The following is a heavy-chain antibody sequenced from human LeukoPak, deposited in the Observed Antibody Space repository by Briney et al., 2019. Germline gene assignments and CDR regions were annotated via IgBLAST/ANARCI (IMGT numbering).Heavy chain of an antibody. CDR1: GFSVSSNY. V-gene: IGHV3-53*01. D-gene: IGHD5-24*01. Sequence: GGSLRLSCAPSGFSVSSNYMTWVRQAPGKGLEWLSVVYSGGSTYYADSVKGRFTMSRDNSKNTLYLQMSSLRADDTAVYFCARGGDGYNFRFSAFDIWGQGTMVTVSS. J-gene: IGHJ3*02. CDR3: ARGGDGYNFRFSAFDI. CDR2: VYSGGST.